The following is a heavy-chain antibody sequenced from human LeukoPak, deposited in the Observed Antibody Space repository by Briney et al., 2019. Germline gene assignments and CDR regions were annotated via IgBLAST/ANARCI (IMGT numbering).Heavy chain of an antibody. CDR3: AMVVGATTLASDDDAFDI. D-gene: IGHD1-26*01. J-gene: IGHJ3*02. Sequence: SVKVSCKASGGTFSSYAISWVRQAPGQGLEWMGRIIPILGIANYAQKFQGRVTITADKSTSTAYMELSSLRSEDTAVYYCAMVVGATTLASDDDAFDIWGQGTMVTVSS. CDR2: IIPILGIA. CDR1: GGTFSSYA. V-gene: IGHV1-69*04.